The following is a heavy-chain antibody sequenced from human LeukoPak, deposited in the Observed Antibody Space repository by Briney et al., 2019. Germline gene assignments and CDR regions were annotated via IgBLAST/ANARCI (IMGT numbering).Heavy chain of an antibody. J-gene: IGHJ6*02. V-gene: IGHV3-30*18. CDR3: AKDRHRGGYDPDGMDV. Sequence: PGGSLRLSCVASGFIFSTYGMNWVRQAPGKGLECVAVISYEGGNKDYSDSVKGRFTISRDNSKSTLYLQLNSLRADDTAVYYCAKDRHRGGYDPDGMDVWGQGTTVTVSS. CDR2: ISYEGGNK. CDR1: GFIFSTYG. D-gene: IGHD5-24*01.